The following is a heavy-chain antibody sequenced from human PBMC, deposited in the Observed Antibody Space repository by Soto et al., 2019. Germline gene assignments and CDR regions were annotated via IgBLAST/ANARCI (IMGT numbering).Heavy chain of an antibody. Sequence: SGPTLVNPTETLTLTCTVSGFSLSNARMGVSWIRQPPGKALEWLAHIFSNDEKSYSTSLKSRLTISKDTSKSQVVLTMTNMDPVDTATYYCARIVAARSHIPYYYYYDMDVWGKGTTVTVSS. CDR1: GFSLSNARMG. J-gene: IGHJ6*03. CDR3: ARIVAARSHIPYYYYYDMDV. CDR2: IFSNDEK. V-gene: IGHV2-26*01. D-gene: IGHD6-6*01.